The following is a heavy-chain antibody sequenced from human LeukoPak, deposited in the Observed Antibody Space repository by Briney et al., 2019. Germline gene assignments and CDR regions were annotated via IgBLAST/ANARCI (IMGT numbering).Heavy chain of an antibody. CDR1: GFTVSSTY. J-gene: IGHJ3*02. CDR2: LHSGVTT. Sequence: GGSLRLSCVVSGFTVSSTYMSWVRQAPGKELEWVSVLHSGVTTYYADSVKGRFTISRDNSKNTLYLQMNSLRAEDTALYYCARGGDIVGATRSAFDIWGQGTMVTVSS. D-gene: IGHD1-26*01. CDR3: ARGGDIVGATRSAFDI. V-gene: IGHV3-53*01.